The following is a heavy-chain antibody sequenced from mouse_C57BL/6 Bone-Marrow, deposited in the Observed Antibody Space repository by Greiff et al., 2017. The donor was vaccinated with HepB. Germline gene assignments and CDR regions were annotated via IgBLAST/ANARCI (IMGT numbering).Heavy chain of an antibody. CDR3: AREGSPWYAY. Sequence: DVMLVESGGGLVKPGGSLKLSCAASGFTFSSYAMSWVRQTPEKRLEWVATISDGGSYTYYPDNVKGRFTISRDNAKNNLYLQMSHLKSEDTAMYYCAREGSPWYAYWGQGTLVTVSA. CDR1: GFTFSSYA. CDR2: ISDGGSYT. D-gene: IGHD1-1*02. V-gene: IGHV5-4*01. J-gene: IGHJ3*01.